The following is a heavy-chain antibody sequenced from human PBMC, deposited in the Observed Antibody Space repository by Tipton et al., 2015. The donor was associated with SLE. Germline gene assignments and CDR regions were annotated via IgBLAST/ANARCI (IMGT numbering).Heavy chain of an antibody. Sequence: TLSLTCAVSGYSITSDYYWGWIRQPPGKGRQWIANIYHLGCTYYNPSLKSRVTISVDTSKNQFSVKLTSVTAADTAVYYCAGGPVLQGAGFVFWGQGTMVTVSS. CDR3: AGGPVLQGAGFVF. V-gene: IGHV4-38-2*01. J-gene: IGHJ3*01. D-gene: IGHD1-26*01. CDR1: GYSITSDYY. CDR2: IYHLGCT.